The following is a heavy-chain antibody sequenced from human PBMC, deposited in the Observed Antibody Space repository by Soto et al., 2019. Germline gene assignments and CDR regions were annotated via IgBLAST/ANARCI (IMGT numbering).Heavy chain of an antibody. V-gene: IGHV1-46*01. CDR3: ASSRRITIFGVAEDYGMDV. CDR2: INPSGGST. D-gene: IGHD3-3*01. Sequence: ASVKVSCTASGYTFINCYIHWVHQAPGQGLEWMGVINPSGGSTSYAQKFQGRVTMTRDTSTSTVYMELSSLRSDDTAVYYCASSRRITIFGVAEDYGMDVWGQGTTVTVSS. CDR1: GYTFINCY. J-gene: IGHJ6*02.